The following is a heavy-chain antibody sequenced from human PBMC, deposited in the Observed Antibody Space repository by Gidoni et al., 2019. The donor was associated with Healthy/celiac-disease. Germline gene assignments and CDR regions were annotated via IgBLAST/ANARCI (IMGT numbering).Heavy chain of an antibody. J-gene: IGHJ4*02. CDR2: IWYDGSNK. V-gene: IGHV3-33*01. D-gene: IGHD1-26*01. CDR1: GFTFSSYG. Sequence: QVQLVESGGGVVQPGRSLRLSCAASGFTFSSYGMHWVRQAPGKGLECVAVIWYDGSNKYYADSVKGLFTISRDNSKNTLYLQMNSLRAEDTAVYYCARSVGSLIVGAREGFGYWGQGTLVTVSS. CDR3: ARSVGSLIVGAREGFGY.